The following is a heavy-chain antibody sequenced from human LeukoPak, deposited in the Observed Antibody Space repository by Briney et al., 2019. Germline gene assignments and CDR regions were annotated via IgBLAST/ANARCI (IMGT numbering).Heavy chain of an antibody. D-gene: IGHD3-22*01. CDR2: ISGSGGST. CDR1: GFTFSSYA. CDR3: AKDLTYSDSSGYYPAEYFQH. V-gene: IGHV3-23*01. Sequence: PGGSLRLSCAASGFTFSSYAMSWVRQAPGKGLEWVSAISGSGGSTYYADSVKGRFTISRDNSKNTLYLQMNSLRAEDTAVYYCAKDLTYSDSSGYYPAEYFQHWGQGTLVTVSS. J-gene: IGHJ1*01.